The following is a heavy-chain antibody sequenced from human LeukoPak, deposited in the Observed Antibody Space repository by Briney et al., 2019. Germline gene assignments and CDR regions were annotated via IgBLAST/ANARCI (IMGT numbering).Heavy chain of an antibody. Sequence: GGSLRLSCAASGFTFSSYAVSWVRQAPGKGLEWVSAISGSGGSTYYADSVKGRFTISRDNSKNTLCLQMNSLRAEDTAVYYCATEEQLVPFDYWGQGTLVTVSS. V-gene: IGHV3-23*01. CDR3: ATEEQLVPFDY. D-gene: IGHD6-6*01. CDR2: ISGSGGST. CDR1: GFTFSSYA. J-gene: IGHJ4*02.